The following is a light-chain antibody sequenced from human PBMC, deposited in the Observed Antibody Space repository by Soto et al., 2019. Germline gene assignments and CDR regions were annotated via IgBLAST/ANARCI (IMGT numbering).Light chain of an antibody. V-gene: IGLV2-14*01. J-gene: IGLJ2*01. CDR3: SSYTSSSTPVV. CDR1: SSDVGGYNY. Sequence: QPVLTQPASVSGSPGQSITISCTGTSSDVGGYNYVSWYQQHPGKAPKLMFYDVSNRPSGVSNRFSGSKSGNTASLTISGLQAEDEADYYCSSYTSSSTPVVFGGGTKVTVL. CDR2: DVS.